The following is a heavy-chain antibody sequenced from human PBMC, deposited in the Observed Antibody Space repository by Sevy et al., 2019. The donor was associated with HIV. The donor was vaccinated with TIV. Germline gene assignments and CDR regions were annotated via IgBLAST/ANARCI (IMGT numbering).Heavy chain of an antibody. CDR2: IYYSGST. V-gene: IGHV4-59*01. Sequence: SETLSLTCTVSGGSISSYYWSWIRQPPGKGLEWIGYIYYSGSTNYNPSLKSRVTISVDTSKNQFSLKLSSVTAADTAVYYCARDRPDYGDYVGHYYYYYMDVWGKGTTVTVS. D-gene: IGHD4-17*01. J-gene: IGHJ6*03. CDR3: ARDRPDYGDYVGHYYYYYMDV. CDR1: GGSISSYY.